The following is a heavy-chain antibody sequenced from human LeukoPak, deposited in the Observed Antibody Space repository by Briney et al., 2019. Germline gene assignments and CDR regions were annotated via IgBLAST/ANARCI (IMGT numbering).Heavy chain of an antibody. CDR2: IKKDGSET. CDR1: GFSFSAYW. V-gene: IGHV3-7*01. D-gene: IGHD6-19*01. CDR3: ARDQSGWYLGFDI. Sequence: GGSLRLSCAASGFSFSAYWMSWVRQVPGKGLEWVANIKKDGSETHYVDSVRGRFTISRDNAQNSLYLQMDSLRADDTAVYYCARDQSGWYLGFDIWGQGTMVTVSS. J-gene: IGHJ3*02.